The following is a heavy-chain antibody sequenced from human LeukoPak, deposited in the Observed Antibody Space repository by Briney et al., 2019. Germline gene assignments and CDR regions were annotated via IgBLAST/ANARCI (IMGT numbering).Heavy chain of an antibody. J-gene: IGHJ4*02. V-gene: IGHV4-59*01. CDR1: GGSISSYY. D-gene: IGHD3-9*01. Sequence: SETLSLTCTVSGGSISSYYWSWIRQPPGKGLEWIGYIYYSGSTNYNPSLKSRVTISVDTSKNQFSLKLSSVTAADTVVYYCARDSLTGVVDYWGQGTLVTVSS. CDR3: ARDSLTGVVDY. CDR2: IYYSGST.